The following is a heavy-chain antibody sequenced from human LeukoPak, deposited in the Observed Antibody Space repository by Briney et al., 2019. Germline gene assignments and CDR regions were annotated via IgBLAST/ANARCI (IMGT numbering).Heavy chain of an antibody. J-gene: IGHJ4*02. CDR1: GFTFSSYA. CDR3: AKTRPLDSSSWSHGDY. D-gene: IGHD6-13*01. Sequence: GGSLRLSCAASGFTFSSYAMSWVRQAPGKGLEWVSAISGSGDSTYYGDSVKGRFTIPRDNSKNTLYLQMNSLRAEDTAVYYCAKTRPLDSSSWSHGDYWGQGTLVTVSS. CDR2: ISGSGDST. V-gene: IGHV3-23*01.